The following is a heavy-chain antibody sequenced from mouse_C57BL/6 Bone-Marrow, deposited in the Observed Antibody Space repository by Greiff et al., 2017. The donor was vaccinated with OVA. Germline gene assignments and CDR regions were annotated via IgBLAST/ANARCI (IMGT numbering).Heavy chain of an antibody. CDR1: GYAFSSSW. CDR3: AREGND. CDR2: IYPGDGDT. J-gene: IGHJ2*01. V-gene: IGHV1-82*01. Sequence: QVQLQQSGPELVKPGASVKISCKASGYAFSSSWMNWVKQRPGKGLEWIGRIYPGDGDTNYNGKFKGKATLTADKSSSPAYMQLSSLTSEDSAVYFCAREGNDWGKGTTLTVSS.